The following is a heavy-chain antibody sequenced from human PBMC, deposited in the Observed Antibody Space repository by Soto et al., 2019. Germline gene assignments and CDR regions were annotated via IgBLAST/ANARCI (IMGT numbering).Heavy chain of an antibody. V-gene: IGHV4-34*01. J-gene: IGHJ4*02. CDR3: VRGPYNYNSRYFDY. CDR2: INHSGIT. D-gene: IGHD1-1*01. CDR1: GGSFSGYF. Sequence: SETLSLTCTVSGGSFSGYFWTWIRQPPGKGLEWLAEINHSGITNYNPSVESRVSMSVXTXXXXFXLXLXXXTAAXTAVYYCVRGPYNYNSRYFDYWGQGTLVTVSS.